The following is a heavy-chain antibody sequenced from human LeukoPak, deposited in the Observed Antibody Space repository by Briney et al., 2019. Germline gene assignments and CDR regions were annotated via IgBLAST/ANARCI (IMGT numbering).Heavy chain of an antibody. Sequence: GGSLRLSCEPSGFTFSNYGIHWVRQAPGKGLEWVAVIWYDGSQKYYADSVKGRFTISRDNSKNTRFLQMNSLRAEDTAVYYCARYGSGKNFDYWGQGTLVTVSS. CDR3: ARYGSGKNFDY. CDR1: GFTFSNYG. D-gene: IGHD3-10*01. V-gene: IGHV3-33*08. CDR2: IWYDGSQK. J-gene: IGHJ4*02.